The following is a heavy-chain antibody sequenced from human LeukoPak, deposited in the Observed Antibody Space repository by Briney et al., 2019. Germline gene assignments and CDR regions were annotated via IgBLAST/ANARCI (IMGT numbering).Heavy chain of an antibody. CDR1: GYTFTSYY. D-gene: IGHD3-3*01. Sequence: ASVKVSRKASGYTFTSYYMHWVRQAPGQGLEWMGIINPSGGSTSYAQKFQGRVTMTRDMSTSTVYMELSSLRSEDTAVYYCARGDVLRFLEWFHPYYYYYMDVWGKGTMVTVSS. J-gene: IGHJ6*03. CDR3: ARGDVLRFLEWFHPYYYYYMDV. V-gene: IGHV1-46*01. CDR2: INPSGGST.